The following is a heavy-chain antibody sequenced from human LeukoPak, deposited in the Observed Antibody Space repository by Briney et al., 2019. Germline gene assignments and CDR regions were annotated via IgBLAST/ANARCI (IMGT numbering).Heavy chain of an antibody. V-gene: IGHV3-30-3*01. CDR3: ARGRAGIAAAGFDY. CDR1: GFTFSMSA. J-gene: IGHJ4*02. CDR2: ISFDGGNK. Sequence: GRSLRLSCATSGFTFSMSAMHWVRLAPGKGLDWVAVISFDGGNKFYAASVKGRFSISRDNSKNTLYLQMNSLGLDDTAVYFCARGRAGIAAAGFDYWGQGTLVTVSS. D-gene: IGHD6-13*01.